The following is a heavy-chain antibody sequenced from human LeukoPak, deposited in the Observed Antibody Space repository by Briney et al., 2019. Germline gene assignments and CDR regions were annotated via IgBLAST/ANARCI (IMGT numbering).Heavy chain of an antibody. J-gene: IGHJ4*02. Sequence: PSETLSLTCAVYGGSFSGYYWSWIRQPPGKGLEWIGEINHSGSTNYNPSLKSRVTISVDTSKNQFSLKLSSVTAADTAVYYCARVAAAAALDYWGQGTQVTVSS. CDR2: INHSGST. CDR3: ARVAAAAALDY. V-gene: IGHV4-34*01. D-gene: IGHD6-13*01. CDR1: GGSFSGYY.